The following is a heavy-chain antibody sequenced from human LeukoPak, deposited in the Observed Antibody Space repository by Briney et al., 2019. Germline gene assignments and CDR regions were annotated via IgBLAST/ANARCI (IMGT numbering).Heavy chain of an antibody. Sequence: PGGSLRLSCAASGFTFKSYWMGWARQAPGKGLEWVANIKEDGSEKYFVDSVKGRFTISRDNAKNSLYLEMNSLRVEDTAVYYCAREAIWGQGTMVTVSS. CDR3: AREAI. CDR1: GFTFKSYW. CDR2: IKEDGSEK. V-gene: IGHV3-7*01. J-gene: IGHJ3*02.